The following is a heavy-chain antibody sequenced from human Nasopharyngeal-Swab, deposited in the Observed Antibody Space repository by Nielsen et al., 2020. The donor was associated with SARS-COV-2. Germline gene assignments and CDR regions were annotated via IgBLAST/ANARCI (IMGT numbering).Heavy chain of an antibody. CDR3: AGGSGYDTFDY. J-gene: IGHJ4*02. CDR2: ISSSSSYI. V-gene: IGHV3-21*01. Sequence: GEPLKISCAASGFTFSSYSMNWVRQAPGKGLEWVSSISSSSSYIYYADSVKGRFTISRDNAKNSLYLQMNSLRAEDTAVYYCAGGSGYDTFDYWGQGTLVTVSS. D-gene: IGHD5-12*01. CDR1: GFTFSSYS.